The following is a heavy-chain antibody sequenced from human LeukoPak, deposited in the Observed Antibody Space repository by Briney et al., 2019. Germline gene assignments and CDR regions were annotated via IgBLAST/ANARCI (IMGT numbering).Heavy chain of an antibody. Sequence: GGSLRLSCEASGFTFTSSAMAWVRLSPGKGLEWVSGISGSGETIHSADSVKGRFSISRDNSKKTLSLHMSSLRAEDTAIYYCAKVVVSGNGDYFDFWGQGTLVTVAS. CDR2: ISGSGETI. D-gene: IGHD2-8*01. CDR1: GFTFTSSA. V-gene: IGHV3-23*01. CDR3: AKVVVSGNGDYFDF. J-gene: IGHJ4*02.